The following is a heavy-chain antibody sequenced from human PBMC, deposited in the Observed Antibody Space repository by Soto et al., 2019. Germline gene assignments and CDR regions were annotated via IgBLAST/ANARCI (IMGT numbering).Heavy chain of an antibody. V-gene: IGHV4-59*01. CDR3: AREDDFWSGYLDS. D-gene: IGHD3-3*01. Sequence: SETLSLTCTVSGGSISSYYWSWIRQPPGKGLEWIGYIYYSGSTNYNPSLKSRVTISVDTSKNQFSLKLSSVTAADTAVYYCAREDDFWSGYLDSWGQGTLVTVSS. CDR2: IYYSGST. J-gene: IGHJ4*02. CDR1: GGSISSYY.